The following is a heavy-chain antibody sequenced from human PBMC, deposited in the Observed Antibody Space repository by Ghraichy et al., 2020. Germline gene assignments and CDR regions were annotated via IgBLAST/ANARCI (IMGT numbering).Heavy chain of an antibody. J-gene: IGHJ3*02. Sequence: ETLSLTCTVSGGSISSYYWSWIRQPPGKGLEWIGYIYYSGSTNYNPSLKSRVTISVDTSKNQFSLKLSSVTAADTAVYYCARVGLGRRSAFDIWGQGTMVTVSS. CDR3: ARVGLGRRSAFDI. V-gene: IGHV4-59*01. CDR2: IYYSGST. CDR1: GGSISSYY. D-gene: IGHD6-19*01.